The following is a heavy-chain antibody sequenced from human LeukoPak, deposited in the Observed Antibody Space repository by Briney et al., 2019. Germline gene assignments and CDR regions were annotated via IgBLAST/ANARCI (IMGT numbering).Heavy chain of an antibody. V-gene: IGHV1-3*01. CDR1: GYTFTSYA. J-gene: IGHJ6*02. D-gene: IGHD1-1*01. CDR2: INAGNGNT. Sequence: SVKVCCKASGYTFTSYAMHWVRQAPGQRLEWMGWINAGNGNTKYSQKFQGRVTITRDTSASTAYMELSSLRSGDTAVYYCARVGTTGTSRGLAGMDVWGQGTTVTVSS. CDR3: ARVGTTGTSRGLAGMDV.